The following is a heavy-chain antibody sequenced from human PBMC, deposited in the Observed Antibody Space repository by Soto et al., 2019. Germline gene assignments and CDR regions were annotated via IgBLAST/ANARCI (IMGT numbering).Heavy chain of an antibody. Sequence: SQTRSRPCAISGYSVSSNSAAWNWIRQSPSRGLEWLGRTYYRSKWYGDYAISVKSRITINADTSKSQFSLQLNSVTPEDTAVYYCGRGRIFQGIHYFDYWGPGTPVTVSS. CDR3: GRGRIFQGIHYFDY. J-gene: IGHJ4*02. CDR1: GYSVSSNSAA. V-gene: IGHV6-1*01. CDR2: TYYRSKWYG. D-gene: IGHD6-13*01.